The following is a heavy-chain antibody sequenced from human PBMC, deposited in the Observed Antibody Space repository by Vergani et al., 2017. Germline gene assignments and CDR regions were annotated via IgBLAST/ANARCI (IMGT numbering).Heavy chain of an antibody. CDR2: INPNSGGT. Sequence: QVQLVQSGAEVQKPGASVKVSCKASGYTFTGYYMHWVRQAPGQGLEWMGWINPNSGGTNYAQKFQGRVTMTRDTSISTAYMELSRLRSDDTAVYYCARIGKIAAAGTGLPDYGGQGTRVTVSS. V-gene: IGHV1-2*02. D-gene: IGHD6-13*01. CDR3: ARIGKIAAAGTGLPDY. J-gene: IGHJ4*02. CDR1: GYTFTGYY.